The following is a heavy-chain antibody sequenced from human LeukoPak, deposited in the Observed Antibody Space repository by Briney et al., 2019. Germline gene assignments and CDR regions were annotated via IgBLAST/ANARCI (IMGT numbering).Heavy chain of an antibody. D-gene: IGHD4-17*01. CDR3: ARNMADYGDHLQGLNWFDP. Sequence: SETLSLTCTVSGGSISSYYWSWIRQPPGKGLEWIGYIYYSGSTNYNPSLKSRVTISVDTSKNQFSLKLSSVTAADTAVYYCARNMADYGDHLQGLNWFDPWGQGTLVTVSS. CDR2: IYYSGST. J-gene: IGHJ5*02. CDR1: GGSISSYY. V-gene: IGHV4-59*01.